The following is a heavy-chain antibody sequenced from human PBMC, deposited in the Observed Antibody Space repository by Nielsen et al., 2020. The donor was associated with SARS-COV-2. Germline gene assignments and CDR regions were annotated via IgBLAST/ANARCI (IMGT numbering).Heavy chain of an antibody. CDR1: GFTFSSLW. D-gene: IGHD6-19*01. Sequence: GESLKISCAASGFTFSSLWMSWVRQVPGKGLEWVSRITWNGDSTGYADSVKGRFTISRDNAKNSMSLQMNSLRAEDTAIYYCAKMSPPGIAVGTAEYFQHWGQGTLVTVSS. CDR2: ITWNGDST. V-gene: IGHV3-20*04. J-gene: IGHJ1*01. CDR3: AKMSPPGIAVGTAEYFQH.